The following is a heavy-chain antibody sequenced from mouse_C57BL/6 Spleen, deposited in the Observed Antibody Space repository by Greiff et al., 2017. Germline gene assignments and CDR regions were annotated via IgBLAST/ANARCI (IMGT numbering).Heavy chain of an antibody. D-gene: IGHD1-1*01. CDR1: GYSITSGYY. J-gene: IGHJ4*01. V-gene: IGHV3-6*01. Sequence: DVKLQESGPGLVKPSQSLSLTCSVTGYSITSGYYWNWIRQFPGNKLEWMGYISYDGSNNYNPSLKNRISITRDTSKNQFFLKLNSVTTEDTATYYCARDHTVVAPGAMDYWGQGTSVTVSS. CDR2: ISYDGSN. CDR3: ARDHTVVAPGAMDY.